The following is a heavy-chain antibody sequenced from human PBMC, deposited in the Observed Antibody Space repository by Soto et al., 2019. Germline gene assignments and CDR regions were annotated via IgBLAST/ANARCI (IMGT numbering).Heavy chain of an antibody. D-gene: IGHD6-19*01. Sequence: QVQLVESGGGVVQPGRSLRLYCAASGFTFSSYAMHWVRQAPGKGLEWVAVISYDGSNKYYADSVKCRFTISRDNCKNTLYLQMNGLRAEDRAVYYCAIGGSGWYKAGMDVWGQGPRVNVSS. CDR2: ISYDGSNK. CDR1: GFTFSSYA. J-gene: IGHJ6*02. CDR3: AIGGSGWYKAGMDV. V-gene: IGHV3-30-3*01.